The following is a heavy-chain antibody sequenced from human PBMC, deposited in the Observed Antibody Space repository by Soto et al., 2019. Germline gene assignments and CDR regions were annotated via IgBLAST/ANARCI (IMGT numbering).Heavy chain of an antibody. J-gene: IGHJ4*02. Sequence: SVKVSCKASGGTFSSYAISWVRQAPGQGLEWMGGIIPIFGTANYAQKFQGRVTITADESTSTAYMELSSLRSEDTAVYYCARELYSYGGFDYWGQGTLVTVS. D-gene: IGHD5-18*01. CDR3: ARELYSYGGFDY. CDR1: GGTFSSYA. V-gene: IGHV1-69*13. CDR2: IIPIFGTA.